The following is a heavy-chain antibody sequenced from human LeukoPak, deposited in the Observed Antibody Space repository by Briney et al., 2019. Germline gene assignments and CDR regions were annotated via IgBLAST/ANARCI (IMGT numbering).Heavy chain of an antibody. CDR2: IYPGDSDT. CDR1: GNRSTSYW. CDR3: ARRDGRGGPLSHNWFDP. Sequence: HGEPLKTSSKGPGNRSTSYWTGCVRDMPRKSLEWMGIIYPGDSDTRYSPSFQGQATIPATNSISSAYLQSSKLKASDTAMYDCARRDGRGGPLSHNWFDPWGQGTLVTVSS. V-gene: IGHV5-51*01. D-gene: IGHD3-10*01. J-gene: IGHJ5*02.